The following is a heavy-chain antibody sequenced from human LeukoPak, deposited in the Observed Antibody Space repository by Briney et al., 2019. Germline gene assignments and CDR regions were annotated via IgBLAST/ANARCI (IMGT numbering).Heavy chain of an antibody. J-gene: IGHJ1*01. CDR3: ARDDYDSSGYIEYFQH. D-gene: IGHD3-22*01. CDR2: INTNTENP. V-gene: IGHV7-4-1*02. CDR1: GYTFTSYA. Sequence: ASVKVSCKASGYTFTSYAMNWVRQAPGQGLEWMGWINTNTENPTYAQGFTGRFVFSLDTSVSTAYLQISSLKAEDTAVYYCARDDYDSSGYIEYFQHWGQGTLVTVSS.